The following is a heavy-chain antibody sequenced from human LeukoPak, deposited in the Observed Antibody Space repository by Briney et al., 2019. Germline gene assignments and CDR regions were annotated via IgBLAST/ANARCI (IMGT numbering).Heavy chain of an antibody. CDR2: IYYSGST. CDR1: GGSISSGDYY. Sequence: SQTLSLTCTVSGGSISSGDYYWSWIRQPPGKGLEWIGYIYYSGSTYYNPSLKSRVTISVDTSKNQFSLKLSSVTAADTAVYYCARLGSPTAAGILAIDYWGQGTLVTVSS. J-gene: IGHJ4*02. D-gene: IGHD6-13*01. V-gene: IGHV4-30-4*08. CDR3: ARLGSPTAAGILAIDY.